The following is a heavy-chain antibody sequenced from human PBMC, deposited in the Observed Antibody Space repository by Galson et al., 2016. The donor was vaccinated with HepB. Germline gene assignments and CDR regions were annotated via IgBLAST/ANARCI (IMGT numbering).Heavy chain of an antibody. CDR2: TYFRGRT. V-gene: IGHV4-39*07. D-gene: IGHD3-10*01. CDR3: ARTEESSDAFDL. Sequence: SETLCLTCTVSGASIGSSSYYWGWIRQPPGQGLEGIGTTYFRGRTYYNPSLKSRVTISVDTSKNQFSLRLSSVTAADTAVYYCARTEESSDAFDLWGQGRLVTVSS. CDR1: GASIGSSSYY. J-gene: IGHJ3*01.